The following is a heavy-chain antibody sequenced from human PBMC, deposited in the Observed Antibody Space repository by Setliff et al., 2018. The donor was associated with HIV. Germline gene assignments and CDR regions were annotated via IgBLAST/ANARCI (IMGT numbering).Heavy chain of an antibody. Sequence: SETLSLTCAVYGGSFSGYYWSWIRQPPGKGLEWIGELSHTGSTNYNPSLKSRVTISVDTSKNQFSLRLSSVTAAGTAVYYCARGRSCSSSSCYLVYYYYYGMDVWGHGATVTVSS. D-gene: IGHD2-2*01. CDR2: LSHTGST. V-gene: IGHV4-34*01. J-gene: IGHJ6*02. CDR3: ARGRSCSSSSCYLVYYYYYGMDV. CDR1: GGSFSGYY.